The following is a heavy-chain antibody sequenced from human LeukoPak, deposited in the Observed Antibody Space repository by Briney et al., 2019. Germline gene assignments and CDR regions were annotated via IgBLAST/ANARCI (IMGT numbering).Heavy chain of an antibody. CDR2: IIPIFGTA. Sequence: SVKVSCKASGGTFSSYAISWVRQAPGQGLEWMGRIIPIFGTANYAQKFQGRITITTDESTSTAYMELSSLRSEDTAVYYCARPLRSGYYYNAFDIWGQGTMVTVSS. D-gene: IGHD3-22*01. V-gene: IGHV1-69*05. J-gene: IGHJ3*02. CDR1: GGTFSSYA. CDR3: ARPLRSGYYYNAFDI.